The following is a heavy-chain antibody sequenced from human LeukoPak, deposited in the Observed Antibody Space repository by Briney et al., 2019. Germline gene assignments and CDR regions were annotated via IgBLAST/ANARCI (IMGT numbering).Heavy chain of an antibody. V-gene: IGHV3-23*01. CDR2: ISGSGGST. CDR3: ARGGLDSYGYGVYYYYGMDV. CDR1: GFTFSSYA. J-gene: IGHJ6*02. Sequence: GGSLRLSCAASGFTFSSYAMSWVRQAPGKGLEWVSAISGSGGSTYYADSVKGRFTISRDNSKNTLYLQMNSLRAEDTAVYYCARGGLDSYGYGVYYYYGMDVWGQGTTVTVSS. D-gene: IGHD5-18*01.